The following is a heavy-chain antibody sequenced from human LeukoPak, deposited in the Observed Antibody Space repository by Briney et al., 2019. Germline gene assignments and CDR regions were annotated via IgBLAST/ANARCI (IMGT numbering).Heavy chain of an antibody. D-gene: IGHD3-3*01. Sequence: SETLSLTCAVSGGSISSSSYYWGWIRQPPGKGLEWIGSIYYSGSTYYNPSLKSRVTISVDTSKNQFSLKLSSVTAADTAVYYCARHLADFWSGDDAFDIWGQGTMVTVSS. CDR1: GGSISSSSYY. CDR2: IYYSGST. J-gene: IGHJ3*02. CDR3: ARHLADFWSGDDAFDI. V-gene: IGHV4-39*01.